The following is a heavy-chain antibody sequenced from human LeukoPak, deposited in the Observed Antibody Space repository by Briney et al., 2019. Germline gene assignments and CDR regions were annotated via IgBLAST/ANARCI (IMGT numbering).Heavy chain of an antibody. CDR2: ISGSGGST. CDR1: GFTFSSYG. Sequence: PGGSLRLSCAASGFTFSSYGMNWVRQAPGKGLEWVSAISGSGGSTYYADSVKGRFTISRDNSKNTLYLQMNSLRAEDTAVYYCAKDGLWSGYSLDYWGQGTLGTVSS. D-gene: IGHD3-3*01. V-gene: IGHV3-23*01. J-gene: IGHJ4*02. CDR3: AKDGLWSGYSLDY.